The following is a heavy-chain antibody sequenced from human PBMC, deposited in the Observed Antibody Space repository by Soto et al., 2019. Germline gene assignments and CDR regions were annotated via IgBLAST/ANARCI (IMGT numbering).Heavy chain of an antibody. CDR1: GGSISSGGYY. D-gene: IGHD3-22*01. CDR3: ARGWVRGYQRTRRDWFDP. Sequence: PSETLSLTCTVSGGSISSGGYYWSWIRQHPGKGLEWIGYIYYSGSTYYNPSLKSRVTISVDTSKNQFSLKLSSVTAADTAVYYCARGWVRGYQRTRRDWFDPWGQGTLVTVSS. V-gene: IGHV4-31*03. CDR2: IYYSGST. J-gene: IGHJ5*02.